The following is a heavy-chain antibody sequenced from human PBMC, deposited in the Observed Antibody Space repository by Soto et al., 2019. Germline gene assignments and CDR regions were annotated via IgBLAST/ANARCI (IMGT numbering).Heavy chain of an antibody. CDR2: IVVGTGNT. Sequence: SVKVSCKASGFTFTSSAVQWVRQARGQRLEWIGWIVVGTGNTNYAQKFQQRLTITRDMSTSTAYMELSSLRSEDTAVYYCAAVYDFWSGHNWFDPWGQGTLVTVSS. J-gene: IGHJ5*02. D-gene: IGHD3-3*01. V-gene: IGHV1-58*01. CDR1: GFTFTSSA. CDR3: AAVYDFWSGHNWFDP.